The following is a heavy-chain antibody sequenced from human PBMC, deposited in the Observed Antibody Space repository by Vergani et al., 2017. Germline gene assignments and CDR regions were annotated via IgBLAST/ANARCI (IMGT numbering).Heavy chain of an antibody. J-gene: IGHJ4*02. CDR1: GFSFSSLG. Sequence: QVQLVESGGGVVQPGRSLRLSCAASGFSFSSLGFHWVRQAPGKGLEWVAFIHYDGSHEYYIDSVKGRFTISRDNSKNTLILQMNGLRAEDTAVYYCARDRGCATISGYFSGAFDYWGLGTLVSVSS. CDR3: ARDRGCATISGYFSGAFDY. V-gene: IGHV3-33*01. D-gene: IGHD6-25*01. CDR2: IHYDGSHE.